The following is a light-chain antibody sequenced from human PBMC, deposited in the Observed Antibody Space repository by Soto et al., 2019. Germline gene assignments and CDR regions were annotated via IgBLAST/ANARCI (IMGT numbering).Light chain of an antibody. CDR2: GAS. V-gene: IGKV3-15*01. Sequence: EIVMTQSPATLSVSPGERATLSCRASQSVSNNLAWYQQKPGQAPRLVIYGASTRATGIPARFSGSGSGTEFTLTISSLQSEDFAVYYCQQYNNWPYTFGQGTKLEIK. CDR3: QQYNNWPYT. J-gene: IGKJ2*01. CDR1: QSVSNN.